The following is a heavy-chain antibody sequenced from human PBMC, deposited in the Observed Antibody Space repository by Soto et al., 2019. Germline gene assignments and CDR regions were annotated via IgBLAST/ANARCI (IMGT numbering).Heavy chain of an antibody. CDR2: IRSKAYSGTA. J-gene: IGHJ4*02. Sequence: GGSLRLSCTASGFTFGDYAMSWFRQAPGKGLEWVGFIRSKAYSGTAEYAASVKGRFTMSRDDSKNIAYLQMNSLKTEDTAVYYCSRDRSGITMIRGVADYWGQGTLVTVPS. CDR3: SRDRSGITMIRGVADY. D-gene: IGHD3-10*01. CDR1: GFTFGDYA. V-gene: IGHV3-49*03.